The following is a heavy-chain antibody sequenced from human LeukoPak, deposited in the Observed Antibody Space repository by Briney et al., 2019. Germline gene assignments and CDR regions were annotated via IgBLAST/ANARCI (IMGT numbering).Heavy chain of an antibody. V-gene: IGHV6-1*01. CDR2: TYYRSKWYN. CDR1: GDSVSSATAA. CDR3: ARDRVSVAGPHYYYYYGMDV. D-gene: IGHD6-19*01. J-gene: IGHJ6*02. Sequence: SQTLSLTCAISGDSVSSATAAWNWIRQSPSRGLEWLGRTYYRSKWYNDYAVSVKSRITINPDTSKNQFSLQLNSVTPEDTAVYYCARDRVSVAGPHYYYYYGMDVWGQGTTVTVSS.